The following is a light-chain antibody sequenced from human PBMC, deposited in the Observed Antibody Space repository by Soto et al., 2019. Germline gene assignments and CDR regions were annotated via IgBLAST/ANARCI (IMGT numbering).Light chain of an antibody. CDR1: ESISRH. Sequence: DIQMTQSPSSLSASVGDRVTITCRASESISRHLNWYQQKPGKAPNLLIYAASTLQNGVPSRFSGSGSGTDFTLTISSLLHDDFATYYCQQSYSTLSISFGQGTRLEIK. J-gene: IGKJ5*01. CDR2: AAS. CDR3: QQSYSTLSIS. V-gene: IGKV1-39*01.